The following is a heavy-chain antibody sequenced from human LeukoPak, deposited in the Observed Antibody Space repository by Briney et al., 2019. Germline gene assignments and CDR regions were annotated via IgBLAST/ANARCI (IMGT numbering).Heavy chain of an antibody. CDR3: ARFRSIAAAAYYYGMDV. Sequence: SETLSVTCTVSGGSIRSSYYYWGWIRQPPGKGLEWIGSIYDSGSTYYNPSLKSRVTISVDTSKNQFSLKLSSVTAADTAVYYCARFRSIAAAAYYYGMDVWGQGTTVTVSS. CDR1: GGSIRSSYYY. CDR2: IYDSGST. D-gene: IGHD6-13*01. V-gene: IGHV4-39*07. J-gene: IGHJ6*02.